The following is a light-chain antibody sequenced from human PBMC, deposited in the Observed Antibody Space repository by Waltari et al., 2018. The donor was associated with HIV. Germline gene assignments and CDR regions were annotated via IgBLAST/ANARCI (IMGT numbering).Light chain of an antibody. V-gene: IGLV1-40*01. CDR1: SSNLGAGYH. CDR2: SNT. J-gene: IGLJ2*01. Sequence: QSVLTQPPSVSGAPGQRVAISCTGSSSNLGAGYHVHWYQQHPGAAPTLLIFSNTKRPSGVPDRFSGSKSGTSASLAITGVQAEDEAVYYCQSYDSGLSEGVFGGGTKLAVL. CDR3: QSYDSGLSEGV.